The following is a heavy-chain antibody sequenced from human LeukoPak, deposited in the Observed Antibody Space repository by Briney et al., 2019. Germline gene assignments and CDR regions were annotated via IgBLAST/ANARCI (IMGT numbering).Heavy chain of an antibody. CDR1: GGSISSSDYY. V-gene: IGHV4-31*03. Sequence: PSETLSLTCTVSGGSISSSDYYWGWIRQHPGKGLEWIGYIYYSGSTYYNPSLKSRVTISVDTSKNQFSLKLSSVTAADTAVYYCARAVGDQLLYNWGQGTLVTVSS. CDR3: ARAVGDQLLYN. D-gene: IGHD2-2*02. J-gene: IGHJ4*02. CDR2: IYYSGST.